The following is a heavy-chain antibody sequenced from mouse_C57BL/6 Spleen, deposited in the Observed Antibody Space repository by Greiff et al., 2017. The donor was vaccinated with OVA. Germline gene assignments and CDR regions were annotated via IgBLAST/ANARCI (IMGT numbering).Heavy chain of an antibody. CDR1: GYTFTSYW. CDR3: ARRALYYGSSYWYFDV. Sequence: QVQLQQPGAELVMPGASVKLSCKASGYTFTSYWMHWVKQRPGQGLEWIGEIDPSDSYTNYNQKFKGKSTLTVDKSSSTAYMQLSSLTSEDSAVYYCARRALYYGSSYWYFDVWGTGTTVTVSS. D-gene: IGHD1-1*01. J-gene: IGHJ1*03. CDR2: IDPSDSYT. V-gene: IGHV1-69*01.